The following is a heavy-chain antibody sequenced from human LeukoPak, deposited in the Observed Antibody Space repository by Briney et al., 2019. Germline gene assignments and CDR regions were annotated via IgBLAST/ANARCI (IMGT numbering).Heavy chain of an antibody. D-gene: IGHD6-19*01. J-gene: IGHJ3*02. Sequence: SETLSLTCTVSGGSVSSGAYSWSWVRQPPGKGLEWIGYIYDSGSTSYNPSLKSRVTISVDTSKNQFSLRLSSVTAADTAVYYCARVITVAGTHDAFDIWGQGTMVTVSS. CDR2: IYDSGST. CDR1: GGSVSSGAYS. V-gene: IGHV4-61*08. CDR3: ARVITVAGTHDAFDI.